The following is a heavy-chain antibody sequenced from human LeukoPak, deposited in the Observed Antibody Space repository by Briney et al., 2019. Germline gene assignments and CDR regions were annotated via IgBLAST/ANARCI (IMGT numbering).Heavy chain of an antibody. Sequence: PSETLSLTCNVSGGSFSGYFWSWIRQPAGKGLEWIGRIYTSGSTNYNPSLKSRVILSVDTSKNQFSLNLSSVTAADTAVYYCARVGGMVRGANIDLMHVWGQRTTVTVSS. V-gene: IGHV4-4*07. D-gene: IGHD3-10*01. CDR1: GGSFSGYF. CDR3: ARVGGMVRGANIDLMHV. J-gene: IGHJ6*02. CDR2: IYTSGST.